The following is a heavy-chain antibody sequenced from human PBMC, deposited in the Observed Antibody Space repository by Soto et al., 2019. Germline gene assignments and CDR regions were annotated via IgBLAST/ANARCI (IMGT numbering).Heavy chain of an antibody. Sequence: GASVKVSCKASGYTFTGYYMHWVRQAPGQGLEWMGWINPNSGGTNYAQKFQGRVTMTRDTSISTAYMELSRLRSDDTAVYYCATDLYCSSTSCYWSAFDIWGQGTMVTVSS. CDR1: GYTFTGYY. D-gene: IGHD2-2*01. V-gene: IGHV1-2*02. CDR2: INPNSGGT. J-gene: IGHJ3*02. CDR3: ATDLYCSSTSCYWSAFDI.